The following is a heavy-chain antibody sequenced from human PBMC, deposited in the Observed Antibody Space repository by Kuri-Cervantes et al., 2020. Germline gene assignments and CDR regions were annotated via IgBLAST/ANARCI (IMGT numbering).Heavy chain of an antibody. J-gene: IGHJ4*02. Sequence: SQTLSLTCAVSGGSISSGGYSWSWIRQPPGKGLEWIGYIYYSGSTNYNPSLKSRVTISVDTSKNQFSLKLSSVTAADTAVYYCASTSDILTGYADYFDYWGQGTLVTVSS. CDR2: IYYSGST. D-gene: IGHD3-9*01. CDR3: ASTSDILTGYADYFDY. V-gene: IGHV4-61*08. CDR1: GGSISSGGYS.